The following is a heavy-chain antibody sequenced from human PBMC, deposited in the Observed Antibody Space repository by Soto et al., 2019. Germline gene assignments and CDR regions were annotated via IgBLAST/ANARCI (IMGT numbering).Heavy chain of an antibody. V-gene: IGHV3-11*01. CDR2: ISSRGSTI. Sequence: QVQLVESGGGLVKPGGSLRLSCAASGFTFSDYYMSWIRQAPGKGLEWVSYISSRGSTIYYADSVKGRFTISRDNAKNSLYLPMNSLRAEDTAVYYCARDQRLPNYYYYYMDVWGKGTTVTVSS. D-gene: IGHD2-15*01. CDR1: GFTFSDYY. J-gene: IGHJ6*03. CDR3: ARDQRLPNYYYYYMDV.